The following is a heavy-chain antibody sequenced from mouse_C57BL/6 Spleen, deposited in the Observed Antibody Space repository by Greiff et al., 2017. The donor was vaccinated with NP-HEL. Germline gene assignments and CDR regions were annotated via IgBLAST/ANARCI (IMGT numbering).Heavy chain of an antibody. Sequence: QVHVKQSGAELARPGASVKMSCKASGYTFTSYTMHWVKQRPGQGLEWIGYINPSSGYTKYNQKFKDKATLTADKSSSTAYMQLSSLTSEDSAVYYWAREGDYHYAMDYWGQGTSVTVSS. J-gene: IGHJ4*01. CDR3: AREGDYHYAMDY. D-gene: IGHD2-4*01. CDR2: INPSSGYT. CDR1: GYTFTSYT. V-gene: IGHV1-4*01.